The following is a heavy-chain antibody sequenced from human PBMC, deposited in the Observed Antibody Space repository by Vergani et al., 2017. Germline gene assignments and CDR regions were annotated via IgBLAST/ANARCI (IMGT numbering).Heavy chain of an antibody. V-gene: IGHV3-21*01. D-gene: IGHD2-15*01. CDR3: ARDQGTDCSGGSCYSSYYYYGMDV. J-gene: IGHJ6*02. CDR2: ISSSSSYI. Sequence: EVQLVESGGGLVKPGGSRRLSCAATGFTFSSYSMNWVGQAPGKGLEWVSSISSSSSYIYYADSVKGRFTISRDNAKNSLYLQMNSLRAEDTAVYYCARDQGTDCSGGSCYSSYYYYGMDVWGQGTTVTVSS. CDR1: GFTFSSYS.